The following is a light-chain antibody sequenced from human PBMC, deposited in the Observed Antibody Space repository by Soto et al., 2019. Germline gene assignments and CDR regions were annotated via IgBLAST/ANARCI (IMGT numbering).Light chain of an antibody. CDR1: QNIGSR. CDR2: GAS. CDR3: QQYGSSFWT. J-gene: IGKJ1*01. Sequence: EIVLTQSPGTLSLSPGERATLSCRASQNIGSRLAWYQQNPGQAPRLLISGASSRATGIPDRFSGSGSGTDFTLTISRVESDDFAVYYCQQYGSSFWTFGQGTKVEIK. V-gene: IGKV3-20*01.